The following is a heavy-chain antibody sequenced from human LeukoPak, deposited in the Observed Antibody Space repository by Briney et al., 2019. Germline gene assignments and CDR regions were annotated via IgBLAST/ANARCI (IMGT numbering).Heavy chain of an antibody. J-gene: IGHJ6*02. CDR1: GYTFTSYY. D-gene: IGHD2-15*01. CDR3: ARAPVCSGGSCNYYYYGMDV. Sequence: ASVKVSCKASGYTFTSYYMHWVRQAPGQGLEWMGIINPSGGSTSYAQKLQDRVTMTRGTSTSTVYMELSGLRSEDTAVYYCARAPVCSGGSCNYYYYGMDVWGQGTTVTVSS. CDR2: INPSGGST. V-gene: IGHV1-46*01.